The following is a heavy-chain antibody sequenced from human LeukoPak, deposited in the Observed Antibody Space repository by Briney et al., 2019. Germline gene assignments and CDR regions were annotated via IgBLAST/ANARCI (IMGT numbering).Heavy chain of an antibody. CDR2: ISYDGSSK. V-gene: IGHV3-30-3*01. Sequence: GGSLRLSCAASGFTFSNYNMHWVRQAPGKGLEWVAVISYDGSSKDYAESVKGRFTISRDNSKNTVYLQINSLRVEDTAVYYCARDAYGMDVWGQGTTVTVSS. CDR3: ARDAYGMDV. CDR1: GFTFSNYN. J-gene: IGHJ6*02.